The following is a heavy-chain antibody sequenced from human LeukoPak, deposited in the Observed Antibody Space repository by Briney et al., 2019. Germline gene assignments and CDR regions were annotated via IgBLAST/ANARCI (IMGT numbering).Heavy chain of an antibody. V-gene: IGHV4-39*07. D-gene: IGHD3-16*01. CDR3: ARVGRYDAFDI. CDR2: IYHSGST. J-gene: IGHJ3*02. Sequence: PSQTLSLTCTVSGDSISSGSYYWGWIRQPPGKGLEWIGSIYHSGSTYYNPSLKSRVTISEDTSKNQFSLKLSSVTAADTAVYYCARVGRYDAFDIWGQGTMVTVSS. CDR1: GDSISSGSYY.